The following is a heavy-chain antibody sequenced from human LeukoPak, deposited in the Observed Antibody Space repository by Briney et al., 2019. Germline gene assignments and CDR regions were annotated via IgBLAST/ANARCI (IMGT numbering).Heavy chain of an antibody. Sequence: TETLSLTCTVSGGSISSYYWSWIRQPPGKGLEWIGYIYYSGSTNYNRSLKSRVTISVDTSKNQFSLKLSSVTAADLAVYYCARVMITFGGVISDYFDYWGQGTLVTVSS. D-gene: IGHD3-16*01. CDR3: ARVMITFGGVISDYFDY. CDR2: IYYSGST. V-gene: IGHV4-59*01. CDR1: GGSISSYY. J-gene: IGHJ4*02.